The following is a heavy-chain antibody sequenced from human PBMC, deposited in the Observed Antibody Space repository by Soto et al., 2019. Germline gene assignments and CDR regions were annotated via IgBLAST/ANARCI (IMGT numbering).Heavy chain of an antibody. Sequence: LRLSCAVSGFTVSSNYMNWVRQAPGKGLEWVSIIYSGGSAFYADSVKGRFTISRDNSKNTLYLQMNSLRAEDTAVYYCAGGAPVSPGTFAYWGQGTLVTVSS. V-gene: IGHV3-53*01. CDR3: AGGAPVSPGTFAY. CDR2: IYSGGSA. CDR1: GFTVSSNY. D-gene: IGHD3-22*01. J-gene: IGHJ4*02.